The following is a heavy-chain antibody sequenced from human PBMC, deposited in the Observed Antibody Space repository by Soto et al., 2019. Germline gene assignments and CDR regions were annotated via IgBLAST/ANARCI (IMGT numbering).Heavy chain of an antibody. D-gene: IGHD2-2*01. Sequence: QVQLVEFGGGVVQPGRSLRLSCAASRFTFSNYAMHWVRQAPGKGLQWVALISFDGSTKYYADSVKGRFTISRDNSKNAVYLEMNCLTAEETAVYYCARSPGYCSTTRCYGRDLAMDVWGQGTTVTVSS. J-gene: IGHJ6*02. CDR3: ARSPGYCSTTRCYGRDLAMDV. V-gene: IGHV3-30-3*01. CDR1: RFTFSNYA. CDR2: ISFDGSTK.